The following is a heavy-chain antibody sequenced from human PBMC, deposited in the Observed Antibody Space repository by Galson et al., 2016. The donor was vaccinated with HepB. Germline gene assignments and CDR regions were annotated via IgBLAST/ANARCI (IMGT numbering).Heavy chain of an antibody. J-gene: IGHJ4*02. Sequence: NPSLKSRVTISVDTSKNQFSLKLSSVTAADTAVYYCASRYGDYGGPFDSWGQGTLVTVSS. D-gene: IGHD4-17*01. CDR3: ASRYGDYGGPFDS. V-gene: IGHV4-31*02.